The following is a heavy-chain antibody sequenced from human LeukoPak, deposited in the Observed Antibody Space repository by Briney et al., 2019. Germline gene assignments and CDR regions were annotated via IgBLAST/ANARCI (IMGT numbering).Heavy chain of an antibody. Sequence: SVKVSCMSSGYTFTDHSMHWMRQAPGQGLEGMGWINPNSGGTMYSQKFQGRVTMTRDTPISTAYMEPSSLRSDATAVYYCARDEPFGSIVVVPAPMSFWFDPWGQGTLVTVSS. CDR1: GYTFTDHS. CDR3: ARDEPFGSIVVVPAPMSFWFDP. V-gene: IGHV1-2*02. J-gene: IGHJ5*02. D-gene: IGHD2-2*01. CDR2: INPNSGGT.